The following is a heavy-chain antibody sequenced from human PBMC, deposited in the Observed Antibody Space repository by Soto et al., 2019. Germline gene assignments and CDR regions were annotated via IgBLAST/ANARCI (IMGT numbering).Heavy chain of an antibody. J-gene: IGHJ6*02. Sequence: SVKVSCKASGFTFTSSAVQWVRHARVQRLEWIGWIVVGSGNTNYAQKFQERVTITRDMSTSTAYMELSSLRSEDTAVYYFSAEFYYYYCMDVWGQGTTVTVSS. CDR3: SAEFYYYYCMDV. V-gene: IGHV1-58*01. CDR2: IVVGSGNT. CDR1: GFTFTSSA.